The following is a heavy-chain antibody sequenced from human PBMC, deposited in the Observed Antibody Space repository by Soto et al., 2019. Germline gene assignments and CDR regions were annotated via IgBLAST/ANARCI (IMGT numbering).Heavy chain of an antibody. Sequence: GGSLRLSCSASGFTFSSYAMHWVRQAPGKGLEYVSAISSNGGSTYYADSVKGRFTISRDNSKNTLYLQMSSLRAEDTSVYYCVKDSVVAATHWFDPWGQGTLVTVSS. CDR1: GFTFSSYA. D-gene: IGHD2-15*01. CDR2: ISSNGGST. V-gene: IGHV3-64D*08. J-gene: IGHJ5*02. CDR3: VKDSVVAATHWFDP.